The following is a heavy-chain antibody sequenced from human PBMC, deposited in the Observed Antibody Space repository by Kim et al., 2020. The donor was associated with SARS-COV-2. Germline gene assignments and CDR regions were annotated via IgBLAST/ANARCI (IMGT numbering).Heavy chain of an antibody. CDR3: ARLYYDSSGYYYWYYYYGMDV. D-gene: IGHD3-22*01. CDR1: GYTFTSYG. V-gene: IGHV1-18*01. J-gene: IGHJ6*02. CDR2: ISAYNGNT. Sequence: ASVKVSCKASGYTFTSYGISWVRQAPGQGLEWMGWISAYNGNTNYAQKLQGRVTMTTDTSTSTAYMELRSLRSDDTAVYYCARLYYDSSGYYYWYYYYGMDVWGQGTTDTVSS.